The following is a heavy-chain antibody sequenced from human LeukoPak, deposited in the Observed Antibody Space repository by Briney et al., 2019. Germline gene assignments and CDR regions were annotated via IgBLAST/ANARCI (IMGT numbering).Heavy chain of an antibody. CDR1: GYSISSGYY. Sequence: PSETLSLTCTVSGYSISSGYYWGWIRQPPGKGLEWIGSIYHSGSTYYNPSLKSRVTISVDTSKNQFSLKLSSVTAADTAVYYCARDSRQRGLWTYYYGMDVWGQGTTVTVSS. CDR2: IYHSGST. V-gene: IGHV4-38-2*02. J-gene: IGHJ6*02. CDR3: ARDSRQRGLWTYYYGMDV. D-gene: IGHD3-10*01.